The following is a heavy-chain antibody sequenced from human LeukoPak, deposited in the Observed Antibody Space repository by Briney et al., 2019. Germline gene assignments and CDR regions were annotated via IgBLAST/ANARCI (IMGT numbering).Heavy chain of an antibody. CDR3: ARGRVSSSSWYSTYYYYFYMDV. V-gene: IGHV4-39*07. J-gene: IGHJ6*03. Sequence: KSSETLSLTCTVSGGSIDITTYYWGWIRQPPGKGLDWIGSVYYTGGTYNPSLMSRVTISIDTSKNQFSLKLSSVTAADTAVYYCARGRVSSSSWYSTYYYYFYMDVWGKGTTVTASS. D-gene: IGHD6-13*01. CDR1: GGSIDITTYY. CDR2: VYYTGGT.